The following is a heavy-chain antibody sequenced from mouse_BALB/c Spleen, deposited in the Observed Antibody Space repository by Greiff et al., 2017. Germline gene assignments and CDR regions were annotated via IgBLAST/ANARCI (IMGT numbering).Heavy chain of an antibody. V-gene: IGHV1-63*02. D-gene: IGHD1-1*02. CDR3: AREGLSSYAMDY. CDR1: GYTFTNYW. CDR2: IYPGGGYT. J-gene: IGHJ4*01. Sequence: QVQLQQSGAELVRPGTSVKISCKASGYTFTNYWLGWVKQRPGHGLEWIGDIYPGGGYTNYNEKFKGKATLTADTSSSTAYMQLSSLSSEDSAVYFCAREGLSSYAMDYWGQGTSVTVSS.